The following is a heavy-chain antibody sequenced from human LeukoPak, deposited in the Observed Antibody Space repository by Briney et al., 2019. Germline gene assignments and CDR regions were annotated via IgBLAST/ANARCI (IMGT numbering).Heavy chain of an antibody. V-gene: IGHV6-1*01. D-gene: IGHD3-22*01. CDR2: TYYRSKWYN. CDR3: AREDYYDSSGYLFDY. CDR1: GDSVSSDTTA. J-gene: IGHJ4*02. Sequence: SQTLSLTCAISGDSVSSDTTAWNWIRQSPSRDLEWLGRTYYRSKWYNDYAVSVKSRITINPDTSKNQFSLQLNSVTPEDTAVYYCAREDYYDSSGYLFDYWGQGTLVTVSS.